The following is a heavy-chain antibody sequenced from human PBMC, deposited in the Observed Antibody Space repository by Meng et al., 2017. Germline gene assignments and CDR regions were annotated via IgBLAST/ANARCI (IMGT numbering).Heavy chain of an antibody. D-gene: IGHD6-19*01. Sequence: VLLVEAGGGLVKPGGSLELSCAASGFTFSCYSMNWVRQAPGKGLEWVSSISSSSSYIYYADSVKGRFTISRDNAKNSLYLQMNSLRAEDTAVYYCARDRQWLVGGAFDIWGQGTMVTVSS. CDR3: ARDRQWLVGGAFDI. CDR1: GFTFSCYS. CDR2: ISSSSSYI. V-gene: IGHV3-21*01. J-gene: IGHJ3*02.